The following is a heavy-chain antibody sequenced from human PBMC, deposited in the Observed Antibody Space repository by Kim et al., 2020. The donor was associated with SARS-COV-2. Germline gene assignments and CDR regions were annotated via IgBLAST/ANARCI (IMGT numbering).Heavy chain of an antibody. Sequence: GESLKISCQGSGYMFSAKWIAWVRQMPGKGLEWMGIIYPGDSDTKYSPSFQGQVSISADKSIGAAYLQWSSVKASDSAVYFCARVATYSSGAYYFDYWGQ. V-gene: IGHV5-51*01. CDR2: IYPGDSDT. J-gene: IGHJ4*02. CDR1: GYMFSAKW. CDR3: ARVATYSSGAYYFDY. D-gene: IGHD3-22*01.